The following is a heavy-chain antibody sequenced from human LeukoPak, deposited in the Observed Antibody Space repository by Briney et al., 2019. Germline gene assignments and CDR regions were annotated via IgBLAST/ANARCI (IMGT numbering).Heavy chain of an antibody. CDR1: GFTFSDYY. D-gene: IGHD1-26*01. CDR2: ISTSGRTI. J-gene: IGHJ4*02. CDR3: ARGFGYSGSYHFDY. Sequence: PGGSLRLSCAASGFTFSDYYVTWIRQAPGKGLEWVSFISTSGRTIDFADSVKGRFTISRDNAKNSLFLQMNGLRAEDTAVYYCARGFGYSGSYHFDYWGQGILVTVSS. V-gene: IGHV3-11*01.